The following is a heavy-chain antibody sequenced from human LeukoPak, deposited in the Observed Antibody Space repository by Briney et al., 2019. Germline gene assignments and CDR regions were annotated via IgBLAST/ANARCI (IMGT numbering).Heavy chain of an antibody. CDR3: ARGGWELPYYFDY. CDR1: GFTVSSNY. V-gene: IGHV3-53*01. Sequence: PGGSLILSCAASGFTVSSNYMSWVRQAPGTGLDWVSLIYSGDRTYYAASVKGRFTISRDNSKNTLYLQMNSLRAEDTAVYYCARGGWELPYYFDYWGQGTLVTVSS. J-gene: IGHJ4*02. D-gene: IGHD1-26*01. CDR2: IYSGDRT.